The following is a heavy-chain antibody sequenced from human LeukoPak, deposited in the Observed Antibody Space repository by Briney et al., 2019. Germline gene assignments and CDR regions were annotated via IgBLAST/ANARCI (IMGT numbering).Heavy chain of an antibody. CDR1: GFTVSANH. V-gene: IGHV3-66*01. CDR2: IYTSGNT. J-gene: IGHJ6*02. Sequence: PGGSLRLFCAASGFTVSANHMTWVRQAPGRGLEWASVIYTSGNTYYADSVKGRFTISRDKSENTLSLQMNSLRAEDTAVYYCARDPYYGSGKYYHGMDLWGQGTTVTVSS. CDR3: ARDPYYGSGKYYHGMDL. D-gene: IGHD3-10*01.